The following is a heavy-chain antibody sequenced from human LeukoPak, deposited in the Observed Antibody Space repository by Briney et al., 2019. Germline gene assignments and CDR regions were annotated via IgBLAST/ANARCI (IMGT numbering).Heavy chain of an antibody. CDR1: GGSISSYY. V-gene: IGHV4-34*01. D-gene: IGHD3-22*01. J-gene: IGHJ4*02. CDR2: INHSGST. CDR3: ARGPQLGSHYYDESGASDY. Sequence: SETLSLTCTVSGGSISSYYWSWIRQPPGKGLEWIGEINHSGSTNYNPSLKSRVTISVDTSKNQFSLKLSSVTAADTAVYYCARGPQLGSHYYDESGASDYWGQGTLVTVSS.